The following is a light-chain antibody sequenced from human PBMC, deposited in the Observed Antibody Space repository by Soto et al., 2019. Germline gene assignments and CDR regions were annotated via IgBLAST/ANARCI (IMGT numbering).Light chain of an antibody. CDR1: QSISSY. CDR2: AAS. J-gene: IGKJ2*01. Sequence: DIQMTQSPSSLSASVVDRVTITCRASQSISSYLNWYQQKPGKAPKLLIYAASSLQSGVPSRFSGSGSWTDFTLTISSLQPEDFATYYCQQSYSTPRTFGQGTNLESK. V-gene: IGKV1-39*01. CDR3: QQSYSTPRT.